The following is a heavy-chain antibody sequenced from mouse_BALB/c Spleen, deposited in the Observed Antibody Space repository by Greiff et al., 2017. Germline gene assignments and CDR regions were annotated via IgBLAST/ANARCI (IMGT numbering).Heavy chain of an antibody. Sequence: EVQLQQSGGGLVKPGGSLKLSCAASGFTFSDYYMYWVRQTPEKRLEWVATISDGGSYTYYPDSVKGRFTISRDNAKNNLYLQMSSLKSEDTAMYYCARDRYDRGAMDYWGQGTSVTVSS. D-gene: IGHD2-14*01. CDR3: ARDRYDRGAMDY. CDR2: ISDGGSYT. J-gene: IGHJ4*01. V-gene: IGHV5-4*02. CDR1: GFTFSDYY.